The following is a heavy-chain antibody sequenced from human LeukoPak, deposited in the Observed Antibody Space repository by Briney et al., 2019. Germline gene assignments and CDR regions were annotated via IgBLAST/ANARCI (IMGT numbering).Heavy chain of an antibody. Sequence: GGSLRLSCATSGFIVNKCGMHWVRQAPGKGLEWVAYIRYDGSDKHYGDSVKGRFTISRDDSKNTLYLQMSSMRGENTAVYYGEKGSNYIIWSNYDHWGQGILVTVSS. CDR1: GFIVNKCG. CDR3: EKGSNYIIWSNYDH. V-gene: IGHV3-30*02. D-gene: IGHD3-3*01. CDR2: IRYDGSDK. J-gene: IGHJ4*02.